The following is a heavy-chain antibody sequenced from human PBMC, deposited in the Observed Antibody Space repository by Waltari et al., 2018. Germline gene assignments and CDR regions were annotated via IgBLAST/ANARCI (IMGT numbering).Heavy chain of an antibody. CDR3: ARVPSVDFLSGYYGNGMDV. V-gene: IGHV3-74*03. J-gene: IGHJ6*02. Sequence: EVLLEESGGGLVQPGESLRLSCAASGFTFGNFWMHWVRQGPGKGLVWVGRINGEGTDSTYADFLNGRFSISRDNAKNRLYLHIDSLRVEDTAVYYCARVPSVDFLSGYYGNGMDVWGQGTTVTV. D-gene: IGHD3-3*01. CDR2: INGEGTDS. CDR1: GFTFGNFW.